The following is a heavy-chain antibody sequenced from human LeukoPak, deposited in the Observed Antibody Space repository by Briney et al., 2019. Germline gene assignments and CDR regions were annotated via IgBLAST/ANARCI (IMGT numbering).Heavy chain of an antibody. CDR2: INPSGGST. D-gene: IGHD1-26*01. V-gene: IGHV1-46*01. Sequence: ASVKVSCTASGYTFTSYYMHWVRQAPGHGLEWMGIINPSGGSTSYAQKFQGRVTMTRDTSTSTVYMELSSLRAEDTAAYYCARETIVGATVPDYWGQGTLVTVSS. CDR1: GYTFTSYY. J-gene: IGHJ4*02. CDR3: ARETIVGATVPDY.